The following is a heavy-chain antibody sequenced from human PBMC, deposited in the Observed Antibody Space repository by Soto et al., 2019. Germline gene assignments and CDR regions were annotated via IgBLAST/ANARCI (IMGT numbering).Heavy chain of an antibody. Sequence: ASVKVSCKASGYTFTSYGISWVRQAPGQGLEWMGWISAYNGNTNYAQKLQGRVTMTTDTSTSTAYMELRSLRSDDTAVYYCARAEDCSSTSCYFYGSGSYGFDYWGQGTLVTVSS. D-gene: IGHD2-2*01. CDR2: ISAYNGNT. J-gene: IGHJ4*02. CDR3: ARAEDCSSTSCYFYGSGSYGFDY. V-gene: IGHV1-18*01. CDR1: GYTFTSYG.